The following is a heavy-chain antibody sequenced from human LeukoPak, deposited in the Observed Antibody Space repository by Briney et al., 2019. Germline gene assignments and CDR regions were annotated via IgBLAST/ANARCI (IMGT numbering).Heavy chain of an antibody. CDR2: FHPEDGET. V-gene: IGHV1-24*01. D-gene: IGHD3-10*01. CDR1: GYTVTELS. J-gene: IGHJ4*02. Sequence: ASVKVSCKVSGYTVTELSMHWVRQSPGKGLEWMGGFHPEDGETIYAQKFQGRVTMTEDTSTDTAYMELSSLRSENTAVYYCARSRRGSGSTVGYWGQGTLVTVSS. CDR3: ARSRRGSGSTVGY.